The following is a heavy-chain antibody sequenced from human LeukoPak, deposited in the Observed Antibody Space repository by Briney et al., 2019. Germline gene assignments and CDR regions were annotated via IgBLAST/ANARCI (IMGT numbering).Heavy chain of an antibody. CDR1: GGSISSGGYY. CDR3: ARVVRFGAAAGQLNWFDP. CDR2: IYNSGST. V-gene: IGHV4-31*03. D-gene: IGHD6-13*01. J-gene: IGHJ5*02. Sequence: SETLSLTCTVSGGSISSGGYYWSWIRQHPGKGLEWIGYIYNSGSTYYNPSLKSRVTISVDRSKNQFSLKLSSVTAADTAVYYCARVVRFGAAAGQLNWFDPWGQGTLVTVSS.